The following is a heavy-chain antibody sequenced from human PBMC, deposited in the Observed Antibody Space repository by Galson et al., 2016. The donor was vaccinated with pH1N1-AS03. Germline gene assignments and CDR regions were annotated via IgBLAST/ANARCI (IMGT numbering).Heavy chain of an antibody. CDR1: GFTFSDYA. CDR3: ARRRSYYDFWSGYSDY. V-gene: IGHV3-64*01. J-gene: IGHJ4*02. CDR2: ISSDASST. D-gene: IGHD3-3*01. Sequence: SLRLSCAASGFTFSDYAMHWVRQAPGKGLEYVSAISSDASSTYYANSVKGRFTISRDNSKNTVYHQMGSLRAEDMAVYYCARRRSYYDFWSGYSDYWGQGTLVTVSS.